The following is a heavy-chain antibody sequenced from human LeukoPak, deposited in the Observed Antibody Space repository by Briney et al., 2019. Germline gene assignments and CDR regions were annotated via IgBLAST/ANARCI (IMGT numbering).Heavy chain of an antibody. CDR3: AMGGEEYYYYYYGMDV. J-gene: IGHJ6*02. CDR2: TYYRSKWYN. Sequence: SQTLSLTCAISGDSVSSNSAAWNWIRQSPSRGLEWLGRTYYRSKWYNDYAVSVKSRITINPDTSKNQFSLQLNSVTPEDTAVYYCAMGGEEYYYYYYGMDVWGQGTTVTVSS. D-gene: IGHD3-16*01. V-gene: IGHV6-1*01. CDR1: GDSVSSNSAA.